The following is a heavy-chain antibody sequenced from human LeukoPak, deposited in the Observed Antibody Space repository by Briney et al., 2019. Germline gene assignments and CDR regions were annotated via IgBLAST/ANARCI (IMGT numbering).Heavy chain of an antibody. J-gene: IGHJ5*02. CDR1: GYFFTGYH. CDR3: AALASTMKERTDP. V-gene: IGHV1-2*02. Sequence: PWASVKVSCKASGYFFTGYHFQWMRQAPGQGLQWLGRISPDSGDTIYGQSFQGRVTLTRDRSSRTAYLEPKWLTSADTAVYYCAALASTMKERTDPWGQGTPVTVSS. CDR2: ISPDSGDT. D-gene: IGHD5/OR15-5a*01.